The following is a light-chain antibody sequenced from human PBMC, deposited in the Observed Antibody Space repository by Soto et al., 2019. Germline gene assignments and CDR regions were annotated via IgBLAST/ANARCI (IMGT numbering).Light chain of an antibody. J-gene: IGLJ2*01. CDR3: QAWDSSTAV. CDR1: KLGDKY. CDR2: QDS. Sequence: SYELTQPTSVSVSQGQTASITCSGDKLGDKYACWYQQKPGQSPVLVIYQDSKRPSGIPELFSCSNSGNTATLTISGTQSMDEADYYCQAWDSSTAVFGGGTQLTVL. V-gene: IGLV3-1*01.